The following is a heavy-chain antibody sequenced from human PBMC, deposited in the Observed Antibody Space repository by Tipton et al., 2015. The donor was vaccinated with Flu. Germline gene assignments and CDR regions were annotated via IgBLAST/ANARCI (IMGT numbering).Heavy chain of an antibody. V-gene: IGHV3-33*06. CDR3: AKVIPELVSGLDY. J-gene: IGHJ4*02. D-gene: IGHD5/OR15-5a*01. CDR2: IWYDGSNK. CDR1: GFTFSNFA. Sequence: SLRLSCAASGFTFSNFAMHWVRQAPGKGLEWVAGIWYDGSNKYYADSVKGRFTISRDNLKNTLFLQMNSLRAEDTAIYYCAKVIPELVSGLDYWGQGTLVTVSS.